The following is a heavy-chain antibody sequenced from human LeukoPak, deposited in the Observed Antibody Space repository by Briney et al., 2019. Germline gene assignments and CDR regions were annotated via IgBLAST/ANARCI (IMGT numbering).Heavy chain of an antibody. CDR1: GFTFNSYA. CDR2: ISSDGGST. Sequence: GGSLRLSCSASGFTFNSYAMHWVRQAPGKGLEYVSGISSDGGSTYYADSVKGRFTISRDNSKNTLYLQMSSLRAEDTAIYFCVKNSYGGDWYFNLWGRGTPVTVSS. D-gene: IGHD4-23*01. CDR3: VKNSYGGDWYFNL. V-gene: IGHV3-64D*06. J-gene: IGHJ2*01.